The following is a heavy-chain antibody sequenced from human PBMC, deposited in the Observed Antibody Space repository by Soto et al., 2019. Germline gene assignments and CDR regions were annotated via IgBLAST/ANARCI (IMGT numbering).Heavy chain of an antibody. CDR1: GFISSAYA. J-gene: IGHJ4*02. Sequence: EVQLLECGGGLVQPGGSLRLSCAASGFISSAYAMSWVRQAPGKGVEWVSGISASGGSTYYTESVKGRFAISRDNSKNTLYLQMNSLRAEDTAVYYCAKDYDDEYWGQGALVTVTS. V-gene: IGHV3-23*01. CDR2: ISASGGST. D-gene: IGHD5-12*01. CDR3: AKDYDDEY.